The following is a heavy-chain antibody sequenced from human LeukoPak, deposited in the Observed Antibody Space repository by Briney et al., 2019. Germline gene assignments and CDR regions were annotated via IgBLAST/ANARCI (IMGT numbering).Heavy chain of an antibody. J-gene: IGHJ4*02. CDR1: GFTVSSNY. V-gene: IGHV3-66*02. Sequence: GGSLRLSCAASGFTVSSNYMSWVRQAPGKGLEWVSVIYSGGSTYYSDSVKGRFTISRDNSKNTLYLQMNSLRAEDTAVYYCARGEYQLPQGNWGQGTLVTVSS. D-gene: IGHD2-2*01. CDR2: IYSGGST. CDR3: ARGEYQLPQGN.